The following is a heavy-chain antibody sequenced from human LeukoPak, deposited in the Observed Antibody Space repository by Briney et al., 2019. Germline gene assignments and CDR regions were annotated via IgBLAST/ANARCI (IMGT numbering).Heavy chain of an antibody. CDR2: ISYSGST. CDR3: ARGSRDGYNYVDYFDY. D-gene: IGHD5-24*01. V-gene: IGHV4-59*01. J-gene: IGHJ4*02. Sequence: PSETLSLTCSVSGASISSSYWSWIRQPPGKGLEWTGYISYSGSTNYNPSLKSRVTISVDTSKNQVSLKLSSVTAADTAVYYCARGSRDGYNYVDYFDYWGQGTLVTVSS. CDR1: GASISSSY.